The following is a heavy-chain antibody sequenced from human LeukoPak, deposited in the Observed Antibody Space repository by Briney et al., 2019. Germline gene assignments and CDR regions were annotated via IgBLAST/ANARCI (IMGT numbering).Heavy chain of an antibody. D-gene: IGHD6-19*01. Sequence: SETLSLTCSVSGGPITEYYWSGIRQPPGKGLEWIGYIYHTGSTNYSPSLKSRVTMSVDASRNQFSLKLVSVTAADTAVYYCARDRGSTGYYYLDSWGQGILVTVSS. CDR1: GGPITEYY. CDR3: ARDRGSTGYYYLDS. J-gene: IGHJ4*02. CDR2: IYHTGST. V-gene: IGHV4-59*01.